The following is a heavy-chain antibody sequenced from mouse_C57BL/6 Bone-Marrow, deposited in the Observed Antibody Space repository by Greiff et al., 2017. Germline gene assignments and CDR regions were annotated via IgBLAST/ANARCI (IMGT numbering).Heavy chain of an antibody. V-gene: IGHV1-78*01. D-gene: IGHD2-4*01. CDR2: IYPRDGST. CDR1: GYTFTDHT. J-gene: IGHJ2*01. CDR3: ERKKGYDYLYYFDY. Sequence: QVQLQQSDAELVKPGASVKISCTVSGYTFTDHTIHWMKQRPEQGLEWIGYIYPRDGSTKYNEKFKGKATLPADKSSSTAYMQLNSLTSEDSAVYFCERKKGYDYLYYFDYGGQGTTLTVSS.